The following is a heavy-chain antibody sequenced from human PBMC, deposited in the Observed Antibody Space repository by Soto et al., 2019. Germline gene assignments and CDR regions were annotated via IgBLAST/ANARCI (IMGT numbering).Heavy chain of an antibody. D-gene: IGHD2-21*02. V-gene: IGHV1-46*03. Sequence: QVQLVQSGAEVKKPGASVKVSCKASGYTFTSNYIHWVRQAPGQGLAWMGTINPRSGSPYFAQKFQGRLTMTRDTSTRTADMDRSRMRFDDTAVYYCARLATVVTHKGEDYWGQGTLVNVSS. CDR3: ARLATVVTHKGEDY. J-gene: IGHJ4*02. CDR1: GYTFTSNY. CDR2: INPRSGSP.